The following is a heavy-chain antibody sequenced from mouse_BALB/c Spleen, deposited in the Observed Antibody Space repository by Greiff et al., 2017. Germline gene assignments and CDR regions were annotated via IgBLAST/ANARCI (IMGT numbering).Heavy chain of an antibody. Sequence: EVKLVESGGGLVKPGGSLKLSCAASGFTFSDYYMYWVRQTPEKRLEWVATISDGGSYTYYPDSVKGRFTISRDNAKNNLYLQMSSLKSEDTAMYYCAREGDYDGIAYWGQGTLVTDSA. V-gene: IGHV5-4*02. J-gene: IGHJ3*01. CDR3: AREGDYDGIAY. CDR1: GFTFSDYY. CDR2: ISDGGSYT. D-gene: IGHD2-4*01.